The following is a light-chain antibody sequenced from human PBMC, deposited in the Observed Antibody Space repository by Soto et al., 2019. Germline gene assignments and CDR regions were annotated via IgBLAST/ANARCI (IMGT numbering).Light chain of an antibody. Sequence: QTVVTQEQSFSVSPGGTVTLTCALSSGSVSTNNYPSWCQQTPGQPPRTLIFRTNTRSSGVPDRFSGSILGSKAALTITGAQADDEYDYYCVLYMGRGIWVFGGGTQLTVL. CDR2: RTN. CDR1: SGSVSTNNY. J-gene: IGLJ3*02. CDR3: VLYMGRGIWV. V-gene: IGLV8-61*01.